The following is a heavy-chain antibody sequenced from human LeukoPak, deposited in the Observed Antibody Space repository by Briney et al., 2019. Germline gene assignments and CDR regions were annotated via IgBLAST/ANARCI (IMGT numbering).Heavy chain of an antibody. V-gene: IGHV3-48*04. CDR2: ISRSGSTK. D-gene: IGHD3-22*01. CDR1: GFIFSSYA. CDR3: ARNFHRRLYDSSGYYPY. Sequence: GGSLRLSCAASGFIFSSYAMTWIRQAPGKGLEWVSSISRSGSTKYYADSVKGRFTISRDNAKNSLFLQMNSLRAEDTAVYYCARNFHRRLYDSSGYYPYWGQGTLVTVSS. J-gene: IGHJ4*02.